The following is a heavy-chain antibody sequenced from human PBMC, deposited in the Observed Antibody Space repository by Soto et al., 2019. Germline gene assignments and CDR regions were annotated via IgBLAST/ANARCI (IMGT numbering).Heavy chain of an antibody. CDR3: AKAQGPMTTVIQLAFDI. Sequence: TLSLTCAVSGGSISSGGYSWSWIRQPPGKGLEWIGYIYHSGSTYYNPSLKSRVTISVDRSKNQFSLKLSSVTAADTAVYYCAKAQGPMTTVIQLAFDIWGQGTMVTVS. D-gene: IGHD4-17*01. CDR2: IYHSGST. CDR1: GGSISSGGYS. V-gene: IGHV4-30-2*01. J-gene: IGHJ3*02.